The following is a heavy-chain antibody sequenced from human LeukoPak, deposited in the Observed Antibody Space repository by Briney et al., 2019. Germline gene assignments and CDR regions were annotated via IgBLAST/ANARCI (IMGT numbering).Heavy chain of an antibody. CDR2: MNPNSGNT. CDR1: GYTFTSYD. Sequence: ASVKVSCKASGYTFTSYDINWVRQAPGQGLEWMGWMNPNSGNTGYAQKFQGRVTITRNTSISTAYMELSSLRSDDTAVYYCARDAVSYCSGGSCYYFDYWGQGTLVTVSS. J-gene: IGHJ4*02. D-gene: IGHD2-15*01. V-gene: IGHV1-8*03. CDR3: ARDAVSYCSGGSCYYFDY.